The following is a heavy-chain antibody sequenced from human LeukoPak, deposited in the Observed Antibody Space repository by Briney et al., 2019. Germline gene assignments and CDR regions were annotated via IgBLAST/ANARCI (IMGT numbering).Heavy chain of an antibody. D-gene: IGHD5-18*01. CDR3: ARGGYSYGGLNYYYYYMDV. CDR1: GFTFSSYS. CDR2: ISSSSSTI. Sequence: GGSLRLSCAASGFTFSSYSMNWVRQAPGKGLEWVSYISSSSSTIYYADSVKGRFTISRDNAKNSLYLQMNSLRAEDTAVYYCARGGYSYGGLNYYYYYMDVWGKGTTVTVSS. J-gene: IGHJ6*03. V-gene: IGHV3-48*01.